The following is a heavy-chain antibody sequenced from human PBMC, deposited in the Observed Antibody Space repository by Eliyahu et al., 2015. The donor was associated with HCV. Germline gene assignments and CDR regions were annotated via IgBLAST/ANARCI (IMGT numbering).Heavy chain of an antibody. CDR2: INSRGSIT. CDR1: GFTFSSYS. V-gene: IGHV3-48*01. CDR3: AREDAEGPEPDY. J-gene: IGHJ4*02. Sequence: EVQLVESGGGLVQPGGSLRLSCAASGFTFSSYSMIWVRQAPGKGLEWISYINSRGSITYYADSVQGRFTISRDNPKNSMYLQMNSLNVEDTALYYCAREDAEGPEPDYWGRGTLVTVSS. D-gene: IGHD1-14*01.